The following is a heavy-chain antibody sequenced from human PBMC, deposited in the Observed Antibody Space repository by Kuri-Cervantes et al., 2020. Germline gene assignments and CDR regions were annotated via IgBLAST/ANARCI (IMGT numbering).Heavy chain of an antibody. D-gene: IGHD3-3*01. J-gene: IGHJ4*02. CDR1: GFTFDDYG. V-gene: IGHV4-34*01. Sequence: ESLKISCAASGFTFDDYGMSWVRQGPGKGLEWIGEINHSGSTNYNPSLKSRVTISVDTSKNQFSLKLSSVTAADTAVYYCARRQASHITIFEVVIKTRYYFDYWGQGTLVTDSS. CDR2: INHSGST. CDR3: ARRQASHITIFEVVIKTRYYFDY.